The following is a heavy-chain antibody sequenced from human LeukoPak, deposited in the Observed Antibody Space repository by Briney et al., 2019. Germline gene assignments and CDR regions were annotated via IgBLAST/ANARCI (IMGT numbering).Heavy chain of an antibody. CDR3: AKGAGCGY. CDR1: GFTFSSYW. Sequence: GGSLRLSCAASGFTFSSYWMTWVRQAPGKGLEWVANIKQDGSERNYVDSVKGRFTISRDNAENSLYLQMNTLRDEDTAVYYCAKGAGCGYWGQGTLVTVSS. J-gene: IGHJ4*02. V-gene: IGHV3-7*03. D-gene: IGHD6-19*01. CDR2: IKQDGSER.